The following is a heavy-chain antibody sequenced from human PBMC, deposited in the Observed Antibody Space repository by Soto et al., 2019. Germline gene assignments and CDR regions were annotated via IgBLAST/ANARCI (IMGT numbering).Heavy chain of an antibody. CDR2: IYYAGNT. V-gene: IGHV4-39*02. CDR3: AREGGRYCSGGSCQVDY. J-gene: IGHJ4*02. D-gene: IGHD2-15*01. Sequence: QLQLQESGPGLVKPSETLSLTCTVSGGSISSSSYYWGWIRQPPGKGLEWIGSIYYAGNTYYTPSLKRRVTISVDTSKNQFSPKLSSVTAADTAVYYCAREGGRYCSGGSCQVDYWGQGTLVTVSS. CDR1: GGSISSSSYY.